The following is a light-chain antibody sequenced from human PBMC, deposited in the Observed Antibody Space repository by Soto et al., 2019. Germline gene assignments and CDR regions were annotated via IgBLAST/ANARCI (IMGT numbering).Light chain of an antibody. CDR3: SSYAGSNNLV. Sequence: QSALTQPPSASGSPGQSVTISCTGTSSDVGGYNYVSWCQQYPGKAPKLMIYEVNKRPSGVPDRFSGSRSGNTASLTVSGLQAEDEADYYCSSYAGSNNLVFGGGTKVTVL. J-gene: IGLJ3*02. CDR2: EVN. V-gene: IGLV2-8*01. CDR1: SSDVGGYNY.